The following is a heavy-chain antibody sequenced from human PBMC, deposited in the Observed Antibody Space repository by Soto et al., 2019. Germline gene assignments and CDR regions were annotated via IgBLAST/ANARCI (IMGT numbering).Heavy chain of an antibody. D-gene: IGHD6-19*01. CDR1: GFTFSSYG. Sequence: GGSLRLSCAASGFTFSSYGMNWVRQAPGKGLEWVSSISSSSSYTYYADSVKGRFTISRDNAKNSLYLQMNSLRAEDTAVYYCASLTDIAVAAFDYWGQGTLVTVSS. V-gene: IGHV3-21*01. J-gene: IGHJ4*02. CDR2: ISSSSSYT. CDR3: ASLTDIAVAAFDY.